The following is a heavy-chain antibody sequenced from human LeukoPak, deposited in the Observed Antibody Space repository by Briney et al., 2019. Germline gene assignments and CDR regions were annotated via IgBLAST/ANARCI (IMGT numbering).Heavy chain of an antibody. CDR2: ISSSGGST. CDR3: ARGAVGAAIDY. V-gene: IGHV3-64*01. Sequence: GRSLRLSCAASGFTFSRHAMHWVRQAPGKGLEYVSAISSSGGSTYYGNSVKGRFTISRDNSKNTLYLQMGSLRTDDMAVYYCARGAVGAAIDYWGQGTLVTVSS. CDR1: GFTFSRHA. D-gene: IGHD1-26*01. J-gene: IGHJ4*02.